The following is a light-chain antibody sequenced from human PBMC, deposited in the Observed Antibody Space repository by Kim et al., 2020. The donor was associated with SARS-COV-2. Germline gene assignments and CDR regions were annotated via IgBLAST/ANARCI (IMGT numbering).Light chain of an antibody. CDR3: QSYDGSLYV. CDR1: VSDIGAGYD. V-gene: IGLV1-40*01. Sequence: QSVLTQPPSVSGAPGQRVTISCTGTVSDIGAGYDIHWYQQLPGRAPKLLMYGNEKRAAGVPDRFSGSRSAISASLAIAGLQADDEGDYFCQSYDGSLYVFVSGTKVTVL. CDR2: GNE. J-gene: IGLJ1*01.